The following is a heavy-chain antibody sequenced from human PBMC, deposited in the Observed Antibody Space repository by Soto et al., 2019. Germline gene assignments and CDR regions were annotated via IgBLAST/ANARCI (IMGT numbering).Heavy chain of an antibody. D-gene: IGHD5-12*01. CDR3: ARESGYSGYDPHYYFDY. CDR1: GGSISSGDYY. V-gene: IGHV4-30-4*02. Sequence: SDTLSLTCTVPGGSISSGDYYWSWIRQPPGKGLEWIGYIYYSGSTYYNTSLKSRVTISVDTSKNQLSLKLSSVTAADTAVYYCARESGYSGYDPHYYFDYWGQGTLVTVSS. CDR2: IYYSGST. J-gene: IGHJ4*02.